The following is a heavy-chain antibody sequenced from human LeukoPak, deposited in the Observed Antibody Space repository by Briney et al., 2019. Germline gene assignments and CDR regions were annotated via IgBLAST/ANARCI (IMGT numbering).Heavy chain of an antibody. D-gene: IGHD4-17*01. CDR2: IYYSGST. CDR1: GGSISSYY. CDR3: ARHDYGDYYVPLYY. Sequence: SETLSLTCTVSGGSISSYYWGWIRQPPGKGLEWIGSIYYSGSTYYNPSLKSRVTISVDTSKNQFSLKLSSVTAADTAVYYCARHDYGDYYVPLYYWGQGTLVTVSS. V-gene: IGHV4-39*07. J-gene: IGHJ4*02.